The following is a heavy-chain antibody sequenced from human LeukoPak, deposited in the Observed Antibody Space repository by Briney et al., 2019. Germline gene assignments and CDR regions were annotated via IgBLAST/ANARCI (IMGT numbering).Heavy chain of an antibody. J-gene: IGHJ3*01. CDR1: GAAVNSGAYF. Sequence: PSETLPLTCTISGAAVNSGAYFWTWVRQPAGKGMEWVGRIYTSGSTDYNPSLKSRLTISADTSKNEFSMTLTSVSAADTAVYFCTRGYFYNSREAFDVWGQGTMVRVSS. CDR3: TRGYFYNSREAFDV. V-gene: IGHV4-61*02. D-gene: IGHD2/OR15-2a*01. CDR2: IYTSGST.